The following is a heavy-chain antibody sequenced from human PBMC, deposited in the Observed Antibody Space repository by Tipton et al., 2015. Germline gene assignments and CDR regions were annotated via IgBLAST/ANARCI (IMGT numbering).Heavy chain of an antibody. Sequence: QSGAEVKKPGSSVKVSCKTSGGTFSNYAFSWVRQAPGQGLEWVGAIISIFGTANYAQNFQGRVTITADESTSTAYMELTSLRSEDTAVYYCARLSGPQAFDYWGQGTLVTVSS. CDR3: ARLSGPQAFDY. CDR1: GGTFSNYA. D-gene: IGHD3-3*01. V-gene: IGHV1-69*01. CDR2: IISIFGTA. J-gene: IGHJ4*02.